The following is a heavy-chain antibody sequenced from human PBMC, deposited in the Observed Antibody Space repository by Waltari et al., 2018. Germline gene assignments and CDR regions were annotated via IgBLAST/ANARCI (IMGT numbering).Heavy chain of an antibody. Sequence: EVQLVQSGAEVKKPGESLKISCKGSGYRFTSYWICWVRQMPGKGLEWMGIIFPGDSDTRYSPSFQGQVTISADKSISAAYLQWSSLKASDTATYYCAKEGENFEYSSSSFDYWGQGTLVTVSS. J-gene: IGHJ4*02. CDR3: AKEGENFEYSSSSFDY. CDR2: IFPGDSDT. CDR1: GYRFTSYW. D-gene: IGHD6-6*01. V-gene: IGHV5-51*01.